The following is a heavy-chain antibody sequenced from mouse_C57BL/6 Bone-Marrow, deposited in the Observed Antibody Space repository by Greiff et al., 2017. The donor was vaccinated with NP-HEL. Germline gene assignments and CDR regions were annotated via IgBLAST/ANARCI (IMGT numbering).Heavy chain of an antibody. V-gene: IGHV1-64*01. CDR2: IHPNSGST. J-gene: IGHJ1*03. CDR3: ALTGVRGWYFDV. CDR1: GYTFTSYW. Sequence: VQLQQPGAELVKPGASVKLSCKASGYTFTSYWMHWVKQRPGQGLEWIGMIHPNSGSTNYNEKFKSKATLTVDKSSSTAYMQLSSLTSEDSAVYYCALTGVRGWYFDVWGTGTTVTVSS. D-gene: IGHD4-1*01.